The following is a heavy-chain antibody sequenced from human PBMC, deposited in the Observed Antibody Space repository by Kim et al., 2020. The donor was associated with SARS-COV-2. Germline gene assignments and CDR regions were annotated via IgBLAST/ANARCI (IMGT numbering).Heavy chain of an antibody. J-gene: IGHJ5*02. CDR3: ARDGQSIAARNWFDP. Sequence: SVKVSCKASGGTFSSYAISWVRQAPGQGLEWMGGINPIFGTANYAQKFQGRVTITADESTSTAYMELSSLRSEDTAVYYCARDGQSIAARNWFDPWGQGTLVTVSS. D-gene: IGHD6-6*01. CDR2: INPIFGTA. V-gene: IGHV1-69*13. CDR1: GGTFSSYA.